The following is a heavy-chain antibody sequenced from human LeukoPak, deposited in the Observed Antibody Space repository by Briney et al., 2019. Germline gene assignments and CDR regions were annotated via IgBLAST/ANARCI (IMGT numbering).Heavy chain of an antibody. CDR3: ARDIHSVAFDI. J-gene: IGHJ3*02. CDR2: ISGSTTDI. V-gene: IGHV3-21*01. CDR1: GFTFTAYT. Sequence: GGSLRLSCAASGFTFTAYTINWVRQTPGKGLEWVPYISGSTTDIYYADSVKGRFTLSRETAKRSVYLQMNSLGVEDTAVYYCARDIHSVAFDIWGQGTMVTVSS.